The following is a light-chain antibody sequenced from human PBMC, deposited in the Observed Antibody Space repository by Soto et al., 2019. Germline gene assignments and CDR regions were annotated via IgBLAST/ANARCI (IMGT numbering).Light chain of an antibody. Sequence: QSVLTQPRSVSGSPGQSVTISCTGTSSDVGGYDFVSWYQQHPGKAPKLMIYDVSKRPSGVPDSFSGSKSANSASLTISGLQAEDEALYYCCSYAGSYNLGVFGGGTKLTVL. J-gene: IGLJ3*02. V-gene: IGLV2-11*01. CDR1: SSDVGGYDF. CDR3: CSYAGSYNLGV. CDR2: DVS.